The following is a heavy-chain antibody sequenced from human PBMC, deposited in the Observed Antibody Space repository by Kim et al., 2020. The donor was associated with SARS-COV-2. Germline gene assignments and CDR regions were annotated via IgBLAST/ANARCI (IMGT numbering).Heavy chain of an antibody. J-gene: IGHJ2*01. Sequence: GGSLRLSCVASGFNIDDYAMHWVRQAPGKGLEWVSLISGNGRGTSYAASVKGRFTISRDNSKNSLYLQMNSLTTEDTAFYYCAKKGYTWYFDLWGRGTLVTVSS. V-gene: IGHV3-43*02. CDR3: AKKGYTWYFDL. CDR1: GFNIDDYA. CDR2: ISGNGRGT. D-gene: IGHD3-16*02.